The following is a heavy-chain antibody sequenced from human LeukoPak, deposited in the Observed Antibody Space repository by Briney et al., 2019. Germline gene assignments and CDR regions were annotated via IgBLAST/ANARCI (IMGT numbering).Heavy chain of an antibody. V-gene: IGHV1-2*02. CDR1: GYTFTGYY. D-gene: IGHD5-12*01. CDR3: ARGRSGYDEGIPTYYYYYMDV. CDR2: INPNSGGT. Sequence: ASVRVSCKASGYTFTGYYMHWVRQAPGQGLEWMGWINPNSGGTNYAQKFQGRVTMTRDTSISTAYMELSRLRSDDTAVYYCARGRSGYDEGIPTYYYYYMDVWGKGTTVTISS. J-gene: IGHJ6*03.